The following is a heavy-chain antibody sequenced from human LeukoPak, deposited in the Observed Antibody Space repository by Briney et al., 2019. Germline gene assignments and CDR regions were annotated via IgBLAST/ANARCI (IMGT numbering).Heavy chain of an antibody. V-gene: IGHV4-39*07. CDR2: IYYSGST. CDR1: GGSISSSSYY. J-gene: IGHJ4*02. D-gene: IGHD3-22*01. Sequence: PSETLSLTCTVSGGSISSSSYYWGWIRQPPGKGLEWIGSIYYSGSTYYNPSLKSRVTISVDTSKNQFSLKLSSVTAADTAVYYCARGRPPYYYDSSGYYSIFDYWGQGTLVTVSS. CDR3: ARGRPPYYYDSSGYYSIFDY.